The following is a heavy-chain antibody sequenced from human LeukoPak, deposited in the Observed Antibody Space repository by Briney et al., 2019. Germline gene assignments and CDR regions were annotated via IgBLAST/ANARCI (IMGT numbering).Heavy chain of an antibody. J-gene: IGHJ5*02. CDR3: ARADSIVWFGELSFDP. V-gene: IGHV1-2*02. CDR2: INPNSGGT. CDR1: GYTFTGYY. D-gene: IGHD3-10*01. Sequence: GASVKVSCKASGYTFTGYYMLWVRQAPGQGLEWMGWINPNSGGTNYAQKFQGRVTMTRDTSISTAYMELSRLRSDDTAVYYCARADSIVWFGELSFDPWGQGTLVTVSS.